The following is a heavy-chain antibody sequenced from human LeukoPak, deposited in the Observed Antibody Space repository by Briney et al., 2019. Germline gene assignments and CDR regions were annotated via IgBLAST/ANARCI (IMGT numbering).Heavy chain of an antibody. CDR1: GFTVSSNY. CDR3: AKVWSDSNGCFHFDR. Sequence: GGSLRLSCAASGFTVSSNYMSWVRQAPGKGLEWVSLISSVDSTNYADSVRGRFTISRDNFKNTLYLQMNSLTVEDTAIYYCAKVWSDSNGCFHFDRWGQGTLVTVSS. D-gene: IGHD5-18*01. CDR2: ISSVDST. V-gene: IGHV3-53*01. J-gene: IGHJ4*02.